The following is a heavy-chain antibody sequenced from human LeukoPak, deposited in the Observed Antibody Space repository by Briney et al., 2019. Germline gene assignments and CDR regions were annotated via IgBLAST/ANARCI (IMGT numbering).Heavy chain of an antibody. CDR2: ISGSDGST. Sequence: GGSLRLSCAASGFTFNNYAMTWVRQAPGKGLEWVSAISGSDGSTYYSDSVTGRFTISRYNSKNTLYLQMTSLRTDDTAVYYCAMDCCDFWSSYQIDLWGQGTLVTVSS. V-gene: IGHV3-23*01. J-gene: IGHJ5*02. D-gene: IGHD3-3*01. CDR3: AMDCCDFWSSYQIDL. CDR1: GFTFNNYA.